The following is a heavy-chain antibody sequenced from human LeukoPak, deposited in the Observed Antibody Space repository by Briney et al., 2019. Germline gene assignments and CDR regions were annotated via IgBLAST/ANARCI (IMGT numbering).Heavy chain of an antibody. CDR2: TYSGGST. V-gene: IGHV3-66*01. D-gene: IGHD5-18*01. Sequence: PGGSLRLSCAASGFSVSSNYMSWVRQAPGKGLEWVSVTYSGGSTAYADSVKGRFTISTDNSKNTLYLQMNSLRAEDTAVYYCANSGNTYGKFDYWGQGTLVTVSS. CDR1: GFSVSSNY. CDR3: ANSGNTYGKFDY. J-gene: IGHJ4*02.